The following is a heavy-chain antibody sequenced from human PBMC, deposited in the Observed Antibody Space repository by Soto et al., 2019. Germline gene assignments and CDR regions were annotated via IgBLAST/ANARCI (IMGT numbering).Heavy chain of an antibody. V-gene: IGHV3-33*01. CDR1: GFDFSNFV. D-gene: IGHD3-3*01. Sequence: QVQLVESGGGVVQPGTSLTLSCAASGFDFSNFVMHWVRQAPGKGLECVAVIWHDASHEYYGDSVQGRLTISRDNSKHLLYLQMNSLRAEDTAVYYCAREGGEEWIDYYYYGMDVWGHGTTVTVSS. CDR3: AREGGEEWIDYYYYGMDV. J-gene: IGHJ6*02. CDR2: IWHDASHE.